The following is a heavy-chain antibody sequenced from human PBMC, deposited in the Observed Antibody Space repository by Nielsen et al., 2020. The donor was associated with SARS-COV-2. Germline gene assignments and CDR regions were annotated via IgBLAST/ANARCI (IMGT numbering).Heavy chain of an antibody. J-gene: IGHJ6*02. CDR3: AGRKHDFWSGFYGMDV. CDR2: IYYSGST. CDR1: GGSISSYY. V-gene: IGHV4-39*01. Sequence: SETLSLTCTVSGGSISSYYWGWIRQPPGKGLEWIGSIYYSGSTYYNPSLKSRVTISVDTSKNQFSLKLSSVTAADTAVYYCAGRKHDFWSGFYGMDVWGQGTTVTVSS. D-gene: IGHD3-3*01.